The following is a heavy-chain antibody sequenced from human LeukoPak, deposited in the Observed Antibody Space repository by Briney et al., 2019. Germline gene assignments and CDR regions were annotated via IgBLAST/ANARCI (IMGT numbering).Heavy chain of an antibody. Sequence: GGSLRLSCAASGFTDSSYWMSWVRQAPGKGQEWVAHIKEDGSEKYYVDSVRGRFTISRDNAKNSLYLQMNSLSAEDTAVYYCARYFLDDYGDYRNFDSWGQGTLVTVSS. CDR1: GFTDSSYW. D-gene: IGHD4-17*01. CDR2: IKEDGSEK. CDR3: ARYFLDDYGDYRNFDS. V-gene: IGHV3-7*03. J-gene: IGHJ4*02.